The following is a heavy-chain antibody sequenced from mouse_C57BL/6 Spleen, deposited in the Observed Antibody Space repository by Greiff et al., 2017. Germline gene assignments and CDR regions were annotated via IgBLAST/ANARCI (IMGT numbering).Heavy chain of an antibody. V-gene: IGHV1-85*01. CDR2: IYPRDGST. CDR3: ARIPDYYGSSWGAMDY. D-gene: IGHD1-1*01. CDR1: GYTFTSYD. J-gene: IGHJ4*01. Sequence: VQLQQSGPELVKPGASVKLSCKASGYTFTSYDINWVKQRPGQGLEWIGWIYPRDGSTKYNEKFKGKATLTVDTSSSTAYMELHRLTSEDSAVYFCARIPDYYGSSWGAMDYWGQGTSVTVSS.